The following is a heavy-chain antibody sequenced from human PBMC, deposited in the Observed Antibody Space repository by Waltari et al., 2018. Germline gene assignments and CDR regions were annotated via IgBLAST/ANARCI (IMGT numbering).Heavy chain of an antibody. Sequence: QVQLQQWGAGLLKPSETLSLTCAVYGGSFSGYSWSWIRQPPGTGLEWIGEINHSGSTNYNPSLKSRVTISVDTSKNQFSLKLSSVTAADTAVYYCARGGYCSGGSCYFKYAFDIWGQGTMVTVSS. CDR2: INHSGST. D-gene: IGHD2-15*01. CDR1: GGSFSGYS. CDR3: ARGGYCSGGSCYFKYAFDI. V-gene: IGHV4-34*01. J-gene: IGHJ3*02.